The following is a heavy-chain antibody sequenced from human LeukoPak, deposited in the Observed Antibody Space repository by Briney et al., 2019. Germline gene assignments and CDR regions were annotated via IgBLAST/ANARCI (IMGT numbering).Heavy chain of an antibody. Sequence: ASVKVSCKASGYTFTGYYMHWVRQAPGQGLEWMGWISAYNGNTNYAQKLQGRVTMTTDTSTSTAYMELRSLRSDDTAVYYCARVTSSGWFDYWGQGTLVTVSS. CDR3: ARVTSSGWFDY. CDR2: ISAYNGNT. D-gene: IGHD6-19*01. V-gene: IGHV1-18*04. J-gene: IGHJ5*01. CDR1: GYTFTGYY.